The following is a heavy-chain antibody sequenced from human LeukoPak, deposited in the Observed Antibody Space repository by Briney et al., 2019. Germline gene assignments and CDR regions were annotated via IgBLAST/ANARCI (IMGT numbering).Heavy chain of an antibody. V-gene: IGHV3-21*01. CDR2: ISSSSSYI. CDR1: GFTFDDYA. D-gene: IGHD4-17*01. J-gene: IGHJ5*02. Sequence: GGSLRLSCAASGFTFDDYAMHWVRQSPGKGLEWVSSISSSSSYIYYADSLKGRFTISRENAKNSLYLQMNSLRAEDTAVYYCARAATTVTTRDWFDPWGQGTLVTVSS. CDR3: ARAATTVTTRDWFDP.